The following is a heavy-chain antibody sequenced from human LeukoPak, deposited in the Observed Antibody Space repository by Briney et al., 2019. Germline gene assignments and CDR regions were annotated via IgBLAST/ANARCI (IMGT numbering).Heavy chain of an antibody. CDR3: ASEDDSSGSYVEH. Sequence: SETLSLTCAVYGESFSGYYWSWIRQPPGKGLEWIGEINHSGSTKYNPSLKSRVTISVDTSKNQFSLNLSSVTAADTAMYYCASEDDSSGSYVEHWGQGTLVTVSS. CDR2: INHSGST. D-gene: IGHD3-22*01. J-gene: IGHJ4*02. CDR1: GESFSGYY. V-gene: IGHV4-34*01.